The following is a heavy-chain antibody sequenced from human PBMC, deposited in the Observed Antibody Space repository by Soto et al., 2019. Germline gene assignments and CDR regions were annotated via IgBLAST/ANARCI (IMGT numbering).Heavy chain of an antibody. D-gene: IGHD2-15*01. Sequence: ASVKVSCKASGYTFTSYAMHWVLQAPGQRLEWMGWINAGNGNTKYSQKFRGRVTITRDTSASTAYMELSSLRSEDTAVYYCARTLYCSGGSCYVALDAFDIWGQGTMVTVSS. CDR2: INAGNGNT. CDR3: ARTLYCSGGSCYVALDAFDI. J-gene: IGHJ3*02. CDR1: GYTFTSYA. V-gene: IGHV1-3*01.